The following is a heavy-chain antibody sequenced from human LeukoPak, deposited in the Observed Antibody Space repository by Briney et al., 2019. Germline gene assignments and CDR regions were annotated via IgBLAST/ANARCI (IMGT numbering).Heavy chain of an antibody. CDR3: ARRGYYYGSGSYYRPFDY. D-gene: IGHD3-10*01. Sequence: ASETLSLTCAVYGGSFSGYYWSWIRQPPGKGLEWIGEINHSGSTNYNPSLKSRVTISVDTSKNQFSLKLSSVTAADTAVYYCARRGYYYGSGSYYRPFDYWGQGTLVTVSS. CDR1: GGSFSGYY. V-gene: IGHV4-34*01. J-gene: IGHJ4*02. CDR2: INHSGST.